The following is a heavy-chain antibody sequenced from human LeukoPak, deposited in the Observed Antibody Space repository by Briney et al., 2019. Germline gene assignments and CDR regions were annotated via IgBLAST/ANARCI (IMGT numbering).Heavy chain of an antibody. CDR1: GFRFSDYY. J-gene: IGHJ6*03. D-gene: IGHD6-6*01. V-gene: IGHV3-11*04. Sequence: PGGSLRLSCAASGFRFSDYYMSWIRQTPGKGLEWLSYISSSGTPISSADSVKGRFTISRDNTNNSLYLQLNSLRAEDSAVYHCARMPAARYDYYYYMDVWGKGTTVTVSS. CDR2: ISSSGTPI. CDR3: ARMPAARYDYYYYMDV.